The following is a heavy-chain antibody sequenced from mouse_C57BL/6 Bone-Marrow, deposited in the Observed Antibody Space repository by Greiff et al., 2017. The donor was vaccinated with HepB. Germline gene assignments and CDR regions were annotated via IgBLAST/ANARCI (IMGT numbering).Heavy chain of an antibody. J-gene: IGHJ1*03. Sequence: QVQLQQPGAELVKPGASVKLSCKASGYTFTSYWMHWVKQRPGQGLEWIGMIHPNSGSTNYNEKFKSKATLTVDKSSSTAYMQLSSLTSEDSAVYYCFAVITTVVDNWYFDVWGTGTTVTVSS. V-gene: IGHV1-64*01. CDR3: FAVITTVVDNWYFDV. CDR1: GYTFTSYW. CDR2: IHPNSGST. D-gene: IGHD1-1*01.